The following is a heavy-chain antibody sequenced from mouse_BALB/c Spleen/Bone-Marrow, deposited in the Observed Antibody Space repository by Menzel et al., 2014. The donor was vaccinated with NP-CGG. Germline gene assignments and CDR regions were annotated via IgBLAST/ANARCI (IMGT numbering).Heavy chain of an antibody. V-gene: IGHV5-9-3*01. Sequence: EVKLVESWGGLVKPGGSLKLSCAASGFTFSSYAMSWVRQTPEKRLEWVATISSGGSYTYYPDSVKGRFTISRDNAKNTLYLQMGSLRSEDTAMYYCARHITTVVADYWGQGTTLTVSS. CDR1: GFTFSSYA. CDR3: ARHITTVVADY. D-gene: IGHD1-1*01. J-gene: IGHJ2*01. CDR2: ISSGGSYT.